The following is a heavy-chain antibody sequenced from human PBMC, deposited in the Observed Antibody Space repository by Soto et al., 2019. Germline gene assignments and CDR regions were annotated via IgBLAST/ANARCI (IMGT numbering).Heavy chain of an antibody. CDR1: GGSINTDSW. J-gene: IGHJ4*02. D-gene: IGHD6-6*01. Sequence: QVQLQESGPGLVSPLGTLSLTCAVPGGSINTDSWWTWVRQPPGKGLERIGEIHRSRGTNYNSSLKSRVTISIDRSTNHFSLRLYSVTAADTAVYYCASREEARPFWGQGTLVTVSS. CDR2: IHRSRGT. CDR3: ASREEARPF. V-gene: IGHV4-4*02.